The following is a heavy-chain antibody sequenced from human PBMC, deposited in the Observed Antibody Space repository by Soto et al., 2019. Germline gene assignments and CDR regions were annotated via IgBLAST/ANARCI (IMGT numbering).Heavy chain of an antibody. CDR1: GFTVSSNY. Sequence: GGSLRLSCAASGFTVSSNYMSWVRQAPGKGLEWVSVIYSGGSTYYADSVKGRFTISRHNSKNPLYLQMNSLRAEDTAVYYCGAGSSRLKNWFDPWGQGTLVTVSS. V-gene: IGHV3-53*04. D-gene: IGHD6-13*01. J-gene: IGHJ5*02. CDR2: IYSGGST. CDR3: GAGSSRLKNWFDP.